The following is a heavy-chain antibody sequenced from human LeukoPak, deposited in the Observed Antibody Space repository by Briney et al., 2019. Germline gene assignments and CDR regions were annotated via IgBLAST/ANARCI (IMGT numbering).Heavy chain of an antibody. CDR3: ARDRAPDELGSWFDL. V-gene: IGHV4-30-4*01. Sequence: SETLSLTCTVSGGSISSGDYYWSWIRQPPGKGLEWIGYIYYSGSTYYNPSLKSRVTISVDTSKNQFSLKLSSVTAADTAVHYCARDRAPDELGSWFDLWGQGTLVTVSS. J-gene: IGHJ5*02. D-gene: IGHD3-3*02. CDR2: IYYSGST. CDR1: GGSISSGDYY.